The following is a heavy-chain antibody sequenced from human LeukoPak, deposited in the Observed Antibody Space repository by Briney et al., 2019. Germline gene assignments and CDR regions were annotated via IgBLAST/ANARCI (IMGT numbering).Heavy chain of an antibody. CDR2: IIPIFGTA. CDR3: ARGGRYYDFWSGYLPVYYFDY. Sequence: ASVKVSCKASGGTFSSYAISWVRQAPGQGLEWMGGIIPIFGTANYAQKFQGRVTITADESTSTAYTELSSLRSEDTAVYYCARGGRYYDFWSGYLPVYYFDYWGQGTLVTVSS. D-gene: IGHD3-3*01. CDR1: GGTFSSYA. V-gene: IGHV1-69*01. J-gene: IGHJ4*02.